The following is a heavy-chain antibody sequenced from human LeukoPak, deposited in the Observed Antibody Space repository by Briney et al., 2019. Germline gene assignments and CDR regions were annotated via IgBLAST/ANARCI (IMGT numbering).Heavy chain of an antibody. CDR2: IYYSGST. V-gene: IGHV4-59*01. J-gene: IGHJ4*02. CDR3: ARSRAIAAAGTLFDY. Sequence: SETLSLTCTVSGGSISSYYWSWIRQPPGKGLEWIGYIYYSGSTNYNPSLKSRVTISVDTSKNQFSLKLSSVTAADTAVYYCARSRAIAAAGTLFDYWGRGALVTVSS. CDR1: GGSISSYY. D-gene: IGHD6-13*01.